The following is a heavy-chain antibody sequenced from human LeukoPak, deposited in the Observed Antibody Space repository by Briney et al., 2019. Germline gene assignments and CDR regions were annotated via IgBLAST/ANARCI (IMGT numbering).Heavy chain of an antibody. Sequence: GRSLRLSCAASGFTFDDYAMHWVRQAPGKGLEWVSGISWNSGSIGYADSVKGRFTISRDNAKNSLYLQMNSLRAEDTAVYYCAKPTSDYWGQGTLVTVSS. CDR2: ISWNSGSI. V-gene: IGHV3-9*01. CDR3: AKPTSDY. J-gene: IGHJ4*02. D-gene: IGHD5-12*01. CDR1: GFTFDDYA.